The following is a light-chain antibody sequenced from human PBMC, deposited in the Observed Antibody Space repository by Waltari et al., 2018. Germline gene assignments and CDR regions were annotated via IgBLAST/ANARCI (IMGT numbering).Light chain of an antibody. V-gene: IGLV1-51*01. CDR1: SSKIGNNY. CDR3: GTWESSLSAWV. J-gene: IGLJ3*02. CDR2: DNN. Sequence: QSVLTQPPSVSAAPGQKVTISCSGSSSKIGNNYVSWYQQLPGTAPKLLIYDNNKRPSGIPDRCSGSKSATSATLGITGLQTGDEADYDCGTWESSLSAWVFGGGTKLTVL.